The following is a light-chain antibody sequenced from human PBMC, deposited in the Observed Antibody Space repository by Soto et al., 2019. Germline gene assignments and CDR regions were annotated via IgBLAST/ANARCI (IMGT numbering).Light chain of an antibody. CDR2: GAS. V-gene: IGKV1-39*01. CDR1: QTIETN. J-gene: IGKJ1*01. CDR3: QQSYFTPT. Sequence: DIQMTQSPSSLSASAGDKVTISCRAGQTIETNLNWYQQRPGKAPKLLIFGASSLQSGVPSRFSGSGSGTDFTLTISGVQHEDFATYYCQQSYFTPTFGQGTKVEFK.